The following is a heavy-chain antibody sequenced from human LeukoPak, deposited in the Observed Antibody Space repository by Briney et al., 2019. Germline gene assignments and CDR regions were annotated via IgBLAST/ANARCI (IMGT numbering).Heavy chain of an antibody. J-gene: IGHJ3*02. Sequence: PGESLKISCKGSGYSFTNYWIGWVRQMPGKGLEWMGIIYPGDSDTKYSPSFQGQVTISADKSITTAYLQWSSLKASDTAMYYCASSRIVGATDAFDIWGQGTMVTVSS. CDR1: GYSFTNYW. CDR3: ASSRIVGATDAFDI. V-gene: IGHV5-51*01. D-gene: IGHD1-26*01. CDR2: IYPGDSDT.